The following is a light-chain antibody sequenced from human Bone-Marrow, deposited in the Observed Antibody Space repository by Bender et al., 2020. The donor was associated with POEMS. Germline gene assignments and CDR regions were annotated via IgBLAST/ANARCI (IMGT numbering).Light chain of an antibody. J-gene: IGLJ3*02. CDR3: SSYTSISTYV. V-gene: IGLV1-44*01. CDR1: DSNFGGNN. Sequence: QSVLTQPPSASGTPGQSVIISCSGTDSNFGGNNVNWYQHLPGTAPRLVVYSNYQRPSGVPARFSGSKSGNSASLTISGLQAEDKADYYCSSYTSISTYVFGGGTTLTVL. CDR2: SNY.